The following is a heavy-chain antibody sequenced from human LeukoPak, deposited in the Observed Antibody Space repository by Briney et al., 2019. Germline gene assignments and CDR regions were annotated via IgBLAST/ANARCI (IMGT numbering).Heavy chain of an antibody. J-gene: IGHJ5*02. V-gene: IGHV1-18*01. CDR1: GYTFTSYG. CDR2: ISAYNGNK. Sequence: GASVKVSCKASGYTFTSYGISWVRQAPGQGLEWMGWISAYNGNKNYAQKFQGRVTMTTDTSTSTAYMELRSLRSDDAAVYYCARDLGDIVVVPAAISLPWGQGTLVTVSS. CDR3: ARDLGDIVVVPAAISLP. D-gene: IGHD2-2*01.